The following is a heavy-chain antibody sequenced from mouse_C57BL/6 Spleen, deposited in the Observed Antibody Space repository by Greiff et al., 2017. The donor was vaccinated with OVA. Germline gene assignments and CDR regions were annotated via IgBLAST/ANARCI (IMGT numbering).Heavy chain of an antibody. CDR1: GYTFTDYN. J-gene: IGHJ4*01. Sequence: EVQLQQSGPELVQPGASVKIPCKASGYTFTDYNMGWVKQSHGKSLEWIGDINPNNGGTIYNQKFKGKATLTVDKSSSTAYMELRSLTSEDTAVYYCATGTDAMDYWGQGTSVTVSS. CDR3: ATGTDAMDY. D-gene: IGHD4-1*01. CDR2: INPNNGGT. V-gene: IGHV1-18*01.